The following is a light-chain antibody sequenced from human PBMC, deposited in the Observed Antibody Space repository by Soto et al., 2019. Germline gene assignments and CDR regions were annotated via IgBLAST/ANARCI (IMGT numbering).Light chain of an antibody. J-gene: IGKJ5*01. Sequence: EIVMTQSPATLSVSPGERATLSCRASQSVSSNLAWYQHKPGQTPRLLIFGASTRATGIPARFSGSGSGTEFTLTISSLQSEDFTIYYCQQYNYYVTFGQRTRLEIK. V-gene: IGKV3-15*01. CDR1: QSVSSN. CDR2: GAS. CDR3: QQYNYYVT.